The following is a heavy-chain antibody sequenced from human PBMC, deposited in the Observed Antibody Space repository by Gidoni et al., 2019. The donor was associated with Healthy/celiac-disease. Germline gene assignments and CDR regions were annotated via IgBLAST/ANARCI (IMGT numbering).Heavy chain of an antibody. CDR3: ARGPDYVWGSYRYYFDY. CDR2: ISSSSSYI. V-gene: IGHV3-21*01. Sequence: EVQLVESGGGLVKPGGSLRLSCATSGFTFSSYSMNWVRQAPGKGLEWVSSISSSSSYIYYAASVKGRFTISRDNAKNSLYLQMNSLRAEDTAVYYCARGPDYVWGSYRYYFDYWGQGTLVTVSS. J-gene: IGHJ4*02. CDR1: GFTFSSYS. D-gene: IGHD3-16*02.